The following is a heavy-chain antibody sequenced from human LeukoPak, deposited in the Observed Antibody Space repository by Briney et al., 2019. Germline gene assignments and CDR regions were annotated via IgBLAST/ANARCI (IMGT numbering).Heavy chain of an antibody. CDR3: ARAYCSSSNCYNFDY. CDR2: INPHSGGT. D-gene: IGHD2-2*02. CDR1: GYTFTSYY. V-gene: IGHV1-2*02. J-gene: IGHJ4*02. Sequence: ASVKVSCKASGYTFTSYYMHWVRQAPGQGLEWMGWINPHSGGTNYAQKFQGRVTMTRDTSISTAYLELSRLRSDDTAVYYCARAYCSSSNCYNFDYWGREPWSPSPQ.